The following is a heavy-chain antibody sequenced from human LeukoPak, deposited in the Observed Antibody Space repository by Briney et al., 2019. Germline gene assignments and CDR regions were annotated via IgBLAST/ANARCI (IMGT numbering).Heavy chain of an antibody. CDR2: IIPILGIA. CDR3: AREVDLTGYSIPSWFDP. J-gene: IGHJ5*02. Sequence: ASVKVSCKASGGTFSSYAISWVRQAPGQGLEWMGRIIPILGIANYAQKFQDRVTITADKSTSTAYMELSSLRSEDTAVYYCAREVDLTGYSIPSWFDPWGQGTLVTVSS. D-gene: IGHD3-9*01. CDR1: GGTFSSYA. V-gene: IGHV1-69*04.